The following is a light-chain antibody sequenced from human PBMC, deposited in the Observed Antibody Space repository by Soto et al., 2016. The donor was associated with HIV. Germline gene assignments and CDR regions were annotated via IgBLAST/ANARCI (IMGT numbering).Light chain of an antibody. CDR3: SSRDSSGNDLV. CDR1: SLRSYY. J-gene: IGLJ3*02. V-gene: IGLV3-19*01. Sequence: SSELTQDPAVSVALGQTVTITCQGDSLRSYYATWFQQKPGQAPVLVVYDKDSWPSGIPDRFSGSNSGSTASLTITGARAEDEADYYCSSRDSSGNDLVFGGGTKLTV. CDR2: DKD.